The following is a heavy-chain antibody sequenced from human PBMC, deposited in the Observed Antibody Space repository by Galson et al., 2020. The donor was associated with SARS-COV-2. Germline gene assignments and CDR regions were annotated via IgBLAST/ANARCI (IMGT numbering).Heavy chain of an antibody. CDR1: GTSISSGSYS. J-gene: IGHJ3*02. CDR2: ISHSEGT. V-gene: IGHV4-30-2*01. D-gene: IGHD4-17*01. Sequence: SETLSLTCTVSGTSISSGSYSWNWIRQPPGKGLEWIGYISHSEGTYYNPSLKSRVTISGDRSKNQFSLRLSSVTAADTAVYYCARRHYGEYAGEDFDIWGPGTRGSVAS. CDR3: ARRHYGEYAGEDFDI.